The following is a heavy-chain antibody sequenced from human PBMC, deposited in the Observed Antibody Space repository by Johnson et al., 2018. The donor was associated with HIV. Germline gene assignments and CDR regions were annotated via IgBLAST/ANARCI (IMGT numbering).Heavy chain of an antibody. Sequence: EQLVESGGGLVQPGGSLRLSCAASGFTFSSYWMSWVRQAPGKGLEWVANIKQGGSETYFVDSLKGRFIISRDNAKNSLYLQMNSLRAEDTAVYYCATLNGHAFDIWGQGTMVTVSS. J-gene: IGHJ3*02. CDR1: GFTFSSYW. CDR3: ATLNGHAFDI. V-gene: IGHV3-7*05. CDR2: IKQGGSET.